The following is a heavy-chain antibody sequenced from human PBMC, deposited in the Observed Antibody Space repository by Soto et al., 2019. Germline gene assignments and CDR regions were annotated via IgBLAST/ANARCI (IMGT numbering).Heavy chain of an antibody. V-gene: IGHV3-30-3*01. Sequence: QVQLVESGGGVVQPGRSLRLSCAASGFSISTFAMHWVRQVPGKGLEWVAVISYDRSNYYYADSVKGRFTISRDNSKNTLSLQMNSLRPEDTAVYYCARGGRDWYFDLWGRGTQVIVSS. CDR1: GFSISTFA. CDR3: ARGGRDWYFDL. D-gene: IGHD3-16*01. J-gene: IGHJ2*01. CDR2: ISYDRSNY.